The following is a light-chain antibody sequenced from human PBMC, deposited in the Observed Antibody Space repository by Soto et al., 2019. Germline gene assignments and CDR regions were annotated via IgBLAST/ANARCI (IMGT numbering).Light chain of an antibody. J-gene: IGKJ1*01. Sequence: DIQMTQSPSSLSASVGDRVTITCRASQSIRNYLNWYQQKPGKAPKFLIYAASSLQSGVPSRFSGSGSGTDFTLTISSLRPEDFATYYCQQSYSTPRWTFGQGTKVEIK. V-gene: IGKV1-39*01. CDR2: AAS. CDR3: QQSYSTPRWT. CDR1: QSIRNY.